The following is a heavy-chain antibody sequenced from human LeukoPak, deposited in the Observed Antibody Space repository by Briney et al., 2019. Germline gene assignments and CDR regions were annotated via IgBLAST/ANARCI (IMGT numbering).Heavy chain of an antibody. J-gene: IGHJ4*02. D-gene: IGHD6-6*01. V-gene: IGHV4-4*07. CDR2: IYTSGST. CDR3: ARESYSSSYLFDY. CDR1: GGSISNYY. Sequence: SETLSLICTVSGGSISNYYWSWIRQPAGKGLEWIGRIYTSGSTNYNPSLKSRVTMSVDTSKNQFSLKLSSVTAADTAVYYCARESYSSSYLFDYWGQGTLVTVSP.